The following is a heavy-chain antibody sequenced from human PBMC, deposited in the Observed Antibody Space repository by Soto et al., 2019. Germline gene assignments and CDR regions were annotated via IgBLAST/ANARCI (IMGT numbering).Heavy chain of an antibody. CDR1: GYTFTGYY. Sequence: QVQLVQSGAEVKKPGASVKVSCKASGYTFTGYYMHWVRQAPGQGLEWMGWINLNSGGTNYAQKFQGWVTMTRDTSISTAYMELSRLRSDDTAVYYGARQLSPYTYFDYWGQGTLVTVSA. J-gene: IGHJ4*02. D-gene: IGHD2-2*02. CDR3: ARQLSPYTYFDY. V-gene: IGHV1-2*04. CDR2: INLNSGGT.